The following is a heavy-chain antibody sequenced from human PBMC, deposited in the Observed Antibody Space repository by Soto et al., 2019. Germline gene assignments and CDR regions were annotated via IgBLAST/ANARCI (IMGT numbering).Heavy chain of an antibody. CDR2: ISAYNGNT. V-gene: IGHV1-18*01. Sequence: ASVKVSCKASGYTFTSYGISWVRQAPGQGLEWMGWISAYNGNTNYAQKLQGRVTMTTDTSTSTAYMELRSLRSDDTAVYYCARAQSLNVDTAMVTLKYYYYYYGMDVWGQGTTVTVSS. D-gene: IGHD5-18*01. CDR3: ARAQSLNVDTAMVTLKYYYYYYGMDV. CDR1: GYTFTSYG. J-gene: IGHJ6*02.